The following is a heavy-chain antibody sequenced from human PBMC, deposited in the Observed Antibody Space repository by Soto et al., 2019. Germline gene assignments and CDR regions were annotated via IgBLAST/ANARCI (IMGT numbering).Heavy chain of an antibody. J-gene: IGHJ4*02. CDR1: GFTFSNYT. D-gene: IGHD6-19*01. CDR3: ARDTVADTSTGPFDY. V-gene: IGHV3-64*01. Sequence: GGSLRLSCAVSGFTFSNYTMHWVRQAPGKGLEYVSTITGNGGRTYYANSVRGRFTISRDNSKNTLYLQMGSLRVEDMAVYYCARDTVADTSTGPFDYWGRGTLVTVSS. CDR2: ITGNGGRT.